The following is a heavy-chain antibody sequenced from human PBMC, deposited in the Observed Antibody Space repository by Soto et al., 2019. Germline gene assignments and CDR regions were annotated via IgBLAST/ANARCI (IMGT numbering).Heavy chain of an antibody. J-gene: IGHJ6*02. D-gene: IGHD1-26*01. CDR1: GFTFDDYT. Sequence: PGGSLRLSCAASGFTFDDYTMHWVRQAPGKGLEWVSLISWDGGSTYYADSVKGRFTISRDNSKNSLYLQMNSLRTEDTALYYCAKDIATSSGMDVWGQGTTVTVSS. CDR2: ISWDGGST. CDR3: AKDIATSSGMDV. V-gene: IGHV3-43*01.